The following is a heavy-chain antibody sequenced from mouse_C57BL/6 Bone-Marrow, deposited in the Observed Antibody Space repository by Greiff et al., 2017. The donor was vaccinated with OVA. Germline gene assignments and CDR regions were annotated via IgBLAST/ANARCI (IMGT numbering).Heavy chain of an antibody. J-gene: IGHJ4*01. CDR3: ARRLSMDY. CDR2: IYPGSGNT. CDR1: GYTFTDYY. D-gene: IGHD1-2*01. Sequence: VKLMESGAELVRPGASVKLSCKASGYTFTDYYINWVKQRPGQGLEWIARIYPGSGNTYYNEKFKGKATLTAEKSSSTAYMQLSSLTSEDSAVYFCARRLSMDYWGQGTSVTVSS. V-gene: IGHV1-76*01.